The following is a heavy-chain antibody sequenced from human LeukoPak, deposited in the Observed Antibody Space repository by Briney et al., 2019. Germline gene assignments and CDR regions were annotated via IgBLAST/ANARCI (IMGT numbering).Heavy chain of an antibody. D-gene: IGHD3-10*01. CDR1: GFTFSIYA. CDR2: ISGSGGST. CDR3: TTAGRIRMTRY. J-gene: IGHJ4*02. V-gene: IGHV3-23*01. Sequence: PGGSLRLTCAASGFTFSIYAMSWVRQAPGKGLEWVSGISGSGGSTYYADSVKGRFTISRDNSKNTLYLQMNSLKTEDTAVYYCTTAGRIRMTRYWGQGTLVTVSS.